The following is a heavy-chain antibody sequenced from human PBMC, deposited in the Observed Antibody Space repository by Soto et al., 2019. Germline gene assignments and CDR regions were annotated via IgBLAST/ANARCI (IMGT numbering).Heavy chain of an antibody. CDR2: ISSSSSYI. J-gene: IGHJ2*01. D-gene: IGHD5-18*01. V-gene: IGHV3-21*01. Sequence: ESGGGLVKPGGSLRLSCAASGFTFSSYSMNWVRQAPGKGLEWVSSISSSSSYIYYADSVKGRFTISRDNAKNSLYLQMNSLRAEDTAVYYCARDSVRIQPRKGWYFDLWGRGTLVTVSS. CDR3: ARDSVRIQPRKGWYFDL. CDR1: GFTFSSYS.